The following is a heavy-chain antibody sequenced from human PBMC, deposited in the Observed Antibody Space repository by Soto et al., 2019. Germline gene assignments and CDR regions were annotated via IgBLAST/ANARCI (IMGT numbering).Heavy chain of an antibody. Sequence: GVSLRLSCAASGFSFSTYPMVWVRQAPGKRLEAVSSISGSVDKTCYKDSVKGRFTISRDNSKNTVDLQMNSLRPEGTAVYYCAKILSNVTTYYYGMDAWGQGTRVTVSS. CDR1: GFSFSTYP. CDR3: AKILSNVTTYYYGMDA. CDR2: ISGSVDKT. V-gene: IGHV3-23*01. J-gene: IGHJ6*02. D-gene: IGHD4-17*01.